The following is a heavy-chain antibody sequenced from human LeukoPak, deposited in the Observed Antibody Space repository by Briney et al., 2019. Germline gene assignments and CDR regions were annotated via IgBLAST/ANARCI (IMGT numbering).Heavy chain of an antibody. J-gene: IGHJ1*01. Sequence: PGRSLRLSWAASGFTFSSYAVSWVRQAPGKGLEWVSTISGSGTNTYYADSVQGRFTISRDNSKYTLNLQMNTLTAADTALYYCAKYFASGSYYKLPHWGQGTLVTVSS. CDR2: ISGSGTNT. V-gene: IGHV3-23*01. CDR1: GFTFSSYA. CDR3: AKYFASGSYYKLPH. D-gene: IGHD3-10*01.